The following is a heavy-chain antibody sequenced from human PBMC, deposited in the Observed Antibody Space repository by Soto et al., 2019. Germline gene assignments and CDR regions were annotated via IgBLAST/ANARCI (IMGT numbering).Heavy chain of an antibody. V-gene: IGHV1-24*01. CDR3: ARETPRIHRLGQDWFDP. J-gene: IGHJ5*02. CDR2: FDPEDGET. D-gene: IGHD5-12*01. CDR1: GYTLTELS. Sequence: GASVKVSCKVSGYTLTELSMHWVRQAPGKGLEWMGGFDPEDGETIYAQKFQGRVTMTTDTSTDTAYMELRSLRSDDTAVYYCARETPRIHRLGQDWFDPWGQGTLVTVAS.